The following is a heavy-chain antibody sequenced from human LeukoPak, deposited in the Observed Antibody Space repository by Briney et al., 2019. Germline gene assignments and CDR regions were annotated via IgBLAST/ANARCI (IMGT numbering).Heavy chain of an antibody. CDR2: IRSKAHGGTT. CDR3: TRDLDILTGYWFDP. J-gene: IGHJ5*02. V-gene: IGHV3-49*04. D-gene: IGHD3-9*01. Sequence: GRSLRLSCTASGFTFGDYAMSWVRQAPGKGLEWVGFIRSKAHGGTTEYAASVKGRFTISRDDSKSIAYLQMNSLKTEDTAVYYCTRDLDILTGYWFDPWGQGTLVTVSS. CDR1: GFTFGDYA.